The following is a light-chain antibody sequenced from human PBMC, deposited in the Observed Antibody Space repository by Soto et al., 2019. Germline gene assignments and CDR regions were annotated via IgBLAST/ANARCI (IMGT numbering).Light chain of an antibody. J-gene: IGLJ2*01. CDR3: AAWDDSLSGPV. CDR2: LDN. Sequence: QSVLTQPPSASGTPGQRVTISCSGSSSNIGANSVYWYQHLPGKAPKLLMYLDNQRPSGVPDRFSGSKSGTSASLAISGLRSEDEAHYYCAAWDDSLSGPVFGGGTKLTVL. V-gene: IGLV1-47*02. CDR1: SSNIGANS.